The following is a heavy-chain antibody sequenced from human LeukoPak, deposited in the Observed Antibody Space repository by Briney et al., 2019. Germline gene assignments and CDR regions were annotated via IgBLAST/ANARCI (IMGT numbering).Heavy chain of an antibody. D-gene: IGHD2/OR15-2a*01. CDR2: INPNSGGT. CDR1: GYTFTGYY. J-gene: IGHJ4*02. V-gene: IGHV1-2*02. CDR3: ARDNNRAGSANFDY. Sequence: ASVKVSCKASGYTFTGYYMHWVRQAPGQGLEWMGWINPNSGGTNYAQKFQGRVTMTRDTSISTAYMELSRLRSDDTAVYYCARDNNRAGSANFDYWGQGTLVTVSS.